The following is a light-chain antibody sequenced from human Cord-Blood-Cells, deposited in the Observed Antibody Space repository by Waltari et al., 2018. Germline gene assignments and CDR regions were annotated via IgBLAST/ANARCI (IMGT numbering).Light chain of an antibody. CDR3: AAWDDSLSAWV. CDR1: SSNIGSNY. J-gene: IGLJ3*02. Sequence: QSVLTQPPSASGTPGQRVTIPCSGSSSNIGSNYVYWYQQLPGTAPKLLIYRNKQRPSGVPDRFSGSKSGTSASLASSGLRSADEADYYCAAWDDSLSAWVFGGGTKLTVL. V-gene: IGLV1-47*01. CDR2: RNK.